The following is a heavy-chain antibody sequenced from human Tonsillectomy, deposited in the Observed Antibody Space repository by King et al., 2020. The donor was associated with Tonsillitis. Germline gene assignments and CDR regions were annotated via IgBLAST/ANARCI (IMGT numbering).Heavy chain of an antibody. CDR1: GITFINAW. CDR2: IKRTMDCGAT. D-gene: IGHD4-17*01. Sequence: VQLVESCVGLVKPGGSLRLACAASGITFINAWVSWVRQSPWKWLEWVGRIKRTMDCGATDYAAPVRSRFCISRDDSQNTLYLHMLGLRTEDTAVYYCITDPGDYEDYWGQGALVTVSS. J-gene: IGHJ4*02. V-gene: IGHV3-15*01. CDR3: ITDPGDYEDY.